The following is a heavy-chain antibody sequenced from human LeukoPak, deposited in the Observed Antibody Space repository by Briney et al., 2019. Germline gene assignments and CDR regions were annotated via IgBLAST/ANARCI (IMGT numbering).Heavy chain of an antibody. CDR2: INPSGGST. Sequence: ASVKVSCKAFGYTFTSYYMHWVRQAPGQGLEWMGIINPSGGSTSYAQKFQGRVTMTRDMSTSTVYMELSSLRSEDTAVYYCARDRVVIRSYFDYWGQGTLVTVSS. J-gene: IGHJ4*02. CDR1: GYTFTSYY. CDR3: ARDRVVIRSYFDY. D-gene: IGHD3-22*01. V-gene: IGHV1-46*01.